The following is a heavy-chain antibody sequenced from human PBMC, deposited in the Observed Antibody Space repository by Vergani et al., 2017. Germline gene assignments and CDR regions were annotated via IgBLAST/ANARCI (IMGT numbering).Heavy chain of an antibody. D-gene: IGHD3-10*01. CDR1: RLTSAAWG. CDR3: ARDDAFPRGDFEF. V-gene: IGHV3-30*03. CDR2: ITYNGNEK. Sequence: QAQSVESGGGVVRPGKSLRLSCVDSRLTSAAWGMHWVRRAPGKGLLWVAAITYNGNEKDYADSVKGRFYTSRDNFKKTLFLQMNLLTLEDTAVYYCARDDAFPRGDFEFRGQGTLVTVSS. J-gene: IGHJ1*01.